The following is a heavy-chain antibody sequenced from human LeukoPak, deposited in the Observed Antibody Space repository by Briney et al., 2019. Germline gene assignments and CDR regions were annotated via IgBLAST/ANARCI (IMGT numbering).Heavy chain of an antibody. J-gene: IGHJ4*02. CDR3: ARHLSGVTGYTYGRGIDY. V-gene: IGHV3-7*01. D-gene: IGHD5-18*01. CDR1: VFTFSSYW. Sequence: GGSLRLSCAASVFTFSSYWMSWVRQAPGKGLEWVANIKKDGSEEYYVDSVKGRFTISRDNAKTSLYLQINSLRDEDTAVYYCARHLSGVTGYTYGRGIDYWGQGTLVTVSS. CDR2: IKKDGSEE.